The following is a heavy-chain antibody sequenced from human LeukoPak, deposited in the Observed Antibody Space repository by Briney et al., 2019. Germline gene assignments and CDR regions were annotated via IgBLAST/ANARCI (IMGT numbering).Heavy chain of an antibody. CDR1: GYTLTELS. CDR2: FDPEDGET. J-gene: IGHJ5*02. D-gene: IGHD2-15*01. V-gene: IGHV1-24*01. CDR3: ARGGETIVVVVAATGAWFDP. Sequence: ASVKVSCKVSGYTLTELSMHWVRQAPGKGLEWMGGFDPEDGETIYAQKFQGRVTMTRDTSISTAYMELSRLRSDDTAVYYCARGGETIVVVVAATGAWFDPWGQGTLVTVSS.